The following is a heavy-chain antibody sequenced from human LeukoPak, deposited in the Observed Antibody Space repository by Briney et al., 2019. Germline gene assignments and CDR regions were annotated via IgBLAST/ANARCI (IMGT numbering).Heavy chain of an antibody. CDR3: AKDTAYYYDSSGIGAFDI. CDR1: GFTFSSYS. J-gene: IGHJ3*02. V-gene: IGHV3-21*04. D-gene: IGHD3-22*01. Sequence: GGSLRLSCAASGFTFSSYSMNWVRQAPGKGLEWVSSISSSSSYIYYADSVKGRFTISRDNAKNSLYLQMNSLRAEDTALYYCAKDTAYYYDSSGIGAFDIWGQGTMVTVSS. CDR2: ISSSSSYI.